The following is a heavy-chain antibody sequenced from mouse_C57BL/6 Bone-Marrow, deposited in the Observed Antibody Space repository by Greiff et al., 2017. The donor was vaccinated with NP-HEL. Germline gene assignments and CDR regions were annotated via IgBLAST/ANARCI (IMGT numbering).Heavy chain of an antibody. CDR1: GFTFSSYA. CDR3: ARDGVLRFAY. V-gene: IGHV5-4*01. J-gene: IGHJ3*01. CDR2: ISDGGSYT. Sequence: EVQLVESGGGLVKPGGSLKLSCAASGFTFSSYAMSWVRQTPEKRLEWVATISDGGSYTYYPDNVKGRFTISRDNAKNNLYLQMSHLKSEDTAMYYCARDGVLRFAYWGQGTLVTVSA.